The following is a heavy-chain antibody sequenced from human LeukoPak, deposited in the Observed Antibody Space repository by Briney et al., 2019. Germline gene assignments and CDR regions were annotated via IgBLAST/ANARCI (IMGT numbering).Heavy chain of an antibody. CDR1: GGSISSYY. Sequence: SETLSLTCTVSGGSISSYYWSWIRQPPGKGLEWIGYIYYSGSTNYNPSLKSRVTISVDTSKNQFSLKLSSVTAADTAVYYCARGGSSGYYFDYWGQGTLVTVSS. CDR2: IYYSGST. J-gene: IGHJ4*02. D-gene: IGHD2-15*01. CDR3: ARGGSSGYYFDY. V-gene: IGHV4-59*08.